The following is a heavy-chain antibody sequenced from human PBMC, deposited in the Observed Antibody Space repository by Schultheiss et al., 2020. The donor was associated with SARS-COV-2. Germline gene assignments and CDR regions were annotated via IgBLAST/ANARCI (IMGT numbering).Heavy chain of an antibody. J-gene: IGHJ4*02. Sequence: ASVKVSCKASGYTFTSYYMHWVRQAPGQGLEWMGIINPSGGSTSYAQKFQGRVTMTRDTSTSTVYMELSSLRSEDTAVYFCASPATLVTYFEFWGQGTLVTVSS. CDR1: GYTFTSYY. V-gene: IGHV1-46*01. D-gene: IGHD4-23*01. CDR2: INPSGGST. CDR3: ASPATLVTYFEF.